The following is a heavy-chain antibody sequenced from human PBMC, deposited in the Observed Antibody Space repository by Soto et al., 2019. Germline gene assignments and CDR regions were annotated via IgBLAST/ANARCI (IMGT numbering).Heavy chain of an antibody. D-gene: IGHD3-3*01. CDR3: VRVRYDFWSGYHFDY. CDR2: IYYSGST. V-gene: IGHV4-59*01. Sequence: SDTLSLTCVIYGGSFRGYFCGWIRQPPGKGLEWIGYIYYSGSTNYNPSLKSRVTISVDTSKNQFSLKLISVTAADTAVYYCVRVRYDFWSGYHFDYWGQGTLVTVSS. CDR1: GGSFRGYF. J-gene: IGHJ4*02.